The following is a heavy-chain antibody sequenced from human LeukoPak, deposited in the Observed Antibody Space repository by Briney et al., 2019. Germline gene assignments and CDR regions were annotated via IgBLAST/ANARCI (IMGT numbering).Heavy chain of an antibody. D-gene: IGHD2-2*01. Sequence: GGPLKISCKGSGSRFTSYWIGGVRQMPGKGREWRGIIYPGEADTRYSPSFPGQLTISADKSISTAYLQWSSLKASDTAMYYCARHGCSSTSCFVIWGQGTMVTVSS. CDR1: GSRFTSYW. J-gene: IGHJ3*02. CDR3: ARHGCSSTSCFVI. CDR2: IYPGEADT. V-gene: IGHV5-51*01.